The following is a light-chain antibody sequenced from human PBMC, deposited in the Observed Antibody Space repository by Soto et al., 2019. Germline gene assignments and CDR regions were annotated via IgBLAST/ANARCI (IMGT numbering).Light chain of an antibody. CDR1: QSVGDNF. J-gene: IGKJ2*01. V-gene: IGKV3-20*01. CDR3: QHYDGSPRT. Sequence: TVLTQSPGTVSLSPGERVTLSCRTSQSVGDNFLAWYQQRPGQPPRLLIYGVFNRAAGIPARFSGSGSGTDFTLTISGLEPEDSAVYYCQHYDGSPRTFGQGTKVEIK. CDR2: GVF.